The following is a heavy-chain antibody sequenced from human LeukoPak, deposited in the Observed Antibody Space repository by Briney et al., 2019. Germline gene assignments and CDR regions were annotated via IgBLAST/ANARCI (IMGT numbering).Heavy chain of an antibody. J-gene: IGHJ4*02. Sequence: PGGSLRLSCAASGFTFSSYEMNWVRQAPGKGLEWVSYISSSGSTIYYADSVEGRFTISRDNAKNSLYLQMNSLRAEDTAVYYCARAEGVGIAAAGVTIFDYWGQGTLVTVSS. CDR2: ISSSGSTI. V-gene: IGHV3-48*03. CDR3: ARAEGVGIAAAGVTIFDY. D-gene: IGHD6-13*01. CDR1: GFTFSSYE.